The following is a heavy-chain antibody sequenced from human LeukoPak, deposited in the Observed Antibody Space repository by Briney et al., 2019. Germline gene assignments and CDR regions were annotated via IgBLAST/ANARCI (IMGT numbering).Heavy chain of an antibody. D-gene: IGHD7-27*01. J-gene: IGHJ4*02. Sequence: PGRSLRLSCAASGFTFSDYGMHWVRQAPDKGLEWVTVTSYDGTNKYYADSVKGRFTIYRDNSRNTLYLQMNSLRVEDTAVYYCTKGVLGRTQSVSAGLDHWDQGTLVTVSS. CDR1: GFTFSDYG. CDR3: TKGVLGRTQSVSAGLDH. V-gene: IGHV3-30*18. CDR2: TSYDGTNK.